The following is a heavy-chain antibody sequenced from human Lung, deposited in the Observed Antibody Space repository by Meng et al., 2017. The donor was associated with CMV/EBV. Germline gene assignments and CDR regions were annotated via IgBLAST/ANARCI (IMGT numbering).Heavy chain of an antibody. CDR3: AHRHRLRDFDY. Sequence: QISLKDAGPTLVNPTQTLKLTGTFSGFSLSTSGVGVGWIRQPPGKALEWLALIYWDDDKRYSPSLKNRLTITKDTSKNQVVLTLTNIDPVDTATYYCAHRHRLRDFDYWGQGTLVTVSS. V-gene: IGHV2-5*02. CDR2: IYWDDDK. J-gene: IGHJ4*02. D-gene: IGHD4-17*01. CDR1: GFSLSTSGVG.